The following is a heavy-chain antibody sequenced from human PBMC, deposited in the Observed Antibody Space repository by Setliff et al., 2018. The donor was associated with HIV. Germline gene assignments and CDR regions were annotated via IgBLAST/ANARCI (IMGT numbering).Heavy chain of an antibody. V-gene: IGHV1-2*02. CDR2: INPNSGDT. D-gene: IGHD2-21*01. Sequence: ASVKVSCKTSGYSFTGYYIHWVRQAPGQGLEWMGWINPNSGDTRYSPKFQGRVTFTRDSSASTVYMEMSSLRSEDTAMFYCARGDFDFWGQGTLVTVSS. J-gene: IGHJ4*02. CDR1: GYSFTGYY. CDR3: ARGDFDF.